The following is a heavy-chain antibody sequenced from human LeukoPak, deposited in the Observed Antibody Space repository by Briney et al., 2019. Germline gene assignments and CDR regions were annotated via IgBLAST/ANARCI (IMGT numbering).Heavy chain of an antibody. CDR2: IKPSGGST. V-gene: IGHV1-46*01. D-gene: IGHD3-22*01. Sequence: PRASVKVSCKASGYTFTSYYMHCVRHAPGEGLEWVGIIKPSGGSTSYAQKFQGRVTMTRDMSTSTVYMELSSLRSEDTAVYYCARDQGYYYDISGYYYGYWGQGTLVTVSS. J-gene: IGHJ4*02. CDR3: ARDQGYYYDISGYYYGY. CDR1: GYTFTSYY.